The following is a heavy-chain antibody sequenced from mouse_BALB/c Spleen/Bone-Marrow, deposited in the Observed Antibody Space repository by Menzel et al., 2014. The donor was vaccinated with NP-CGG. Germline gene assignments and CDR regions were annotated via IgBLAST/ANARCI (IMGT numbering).Heavy chain of an antibody. Sequence: EVMLVESGGGLVQPGESLKLSCVASGFTFSSYGMSWVRQTPDKRLELVATINNNGGSTYYPDSVKGQFTISRDNAKNTLYLQMSSLKSEDTAMYYCARVYGWYFDVWGAGTTVTVSS. V-gene: IGHV5-6-3*01. CDR2: INNNGGST. CDR1: GFTFSSYG. J-gene: IGHJ1*01. CDR3: ARVYGWYFDV. D-gene: IGHD1-1*01.